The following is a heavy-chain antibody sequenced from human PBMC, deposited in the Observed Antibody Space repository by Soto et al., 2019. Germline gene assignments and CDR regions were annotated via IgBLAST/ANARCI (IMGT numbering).Heavy chain of an antibody. CDR3: ARSRSGAVADSFDS. CDR2: ISSDGSAK. D-gene: IGHD3-10*01. V-gene: IGHV3-30*03. CDR1: GSNYG. J-gene: IGHJ4*02. Sequence: QVQLVESGGGVVQPGGSLRLSCVGSGSNYGTHWVRQAPGKGLEWVAVISSDGSAKYYLDSVKGRFTSSRDNSKNTVFLQLNSLSYEDTAVYYCARSRSGAVADSFDSWGQGTLVTVST.